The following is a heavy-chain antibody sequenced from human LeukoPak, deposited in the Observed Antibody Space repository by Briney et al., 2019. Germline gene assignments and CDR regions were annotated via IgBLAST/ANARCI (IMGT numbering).Heavy chain of an antibody. D-gene: IGHD3-10*01. CDR3: ARVRYYGSGFRRMRMDV. J-gene: IGHJ6*02. CDR2: INHSGST. CDR1: GGSFSGYY. Sequence: PSETLSLTCAVYGGSFSGYYWSWIRQPPGKGLEWIGEINHSGSTNYNPSLKSRVTISVDTSKNQFSLKLSSVTAADTAVYYCARVRYYGSGFRRMRMDVWGQGTTVTVSS. V-gene: IGHV4-34*01.